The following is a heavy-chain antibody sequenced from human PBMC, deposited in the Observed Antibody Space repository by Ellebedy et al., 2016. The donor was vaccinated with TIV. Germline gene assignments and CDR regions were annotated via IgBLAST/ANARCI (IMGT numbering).Heavy chain of an antibody. CDR2: IRQEGDEI. J-gene: IGHJ5*02. CDR3: ARRASYGDYAVQVNTWFDP. Sequence: PGGSLRLSCAASGFNFRSYWMTWVRQAPGKGLEWVAKIRQEGDEIYYVESVKGRFTISRDNAKNSLFLQMNSLRVEDTAVYYCARRASYGDYAVQVNTWFDPWGQGTLVTVSS. D-gene: IGHD4-17*01. CDR1: GFNFRSYW. V-gene: IGHV3-7*01.